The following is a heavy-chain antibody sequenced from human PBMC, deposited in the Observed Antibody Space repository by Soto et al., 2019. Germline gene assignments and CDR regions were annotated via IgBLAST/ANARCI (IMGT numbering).Heavy chain of an antibody. J-gene: IGHJ6*02. CDR2: IIPIFGTA. Sequence: SVKVSCKASGGTFSSYAISWVRQAPGQGLEWMGGIIPIFGTANYAQKFQGRVTITADESTSAAYMELSSLRSEDTAVYYCAGDLIKQYPNYGMDVWGRGTTVIVSS. V-gene: IGHV1-69*13. CDR1: GGTFSSYA. CDR3: AGDLIKQYPNYGMDV. D-gene: IGHD2-2*02.